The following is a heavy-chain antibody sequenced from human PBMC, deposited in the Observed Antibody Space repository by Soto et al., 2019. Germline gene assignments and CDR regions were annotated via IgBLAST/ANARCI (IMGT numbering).Heavy chain of an antibody. D-gene: IGHD3-3*01. CDR1: GYTFTSYG. J-gene: IGHJ6*02. Sequence: QVQLVQSGAEVKKPGASVKVSCKASGYTFTSYGISWVRQAPGQGLEWMGLISAYNGHTNYAQKLQGRVTMTTDTSTSTAYMELRSLRSDDTAVYYCARPGLEQPAYSYYYGMDVWGQGTTVTVSS. CDR3: ARPGLEQPAYSYYYGMDV. CDR2: ISAYNGHT. V-gene: IGHV1-18*01.